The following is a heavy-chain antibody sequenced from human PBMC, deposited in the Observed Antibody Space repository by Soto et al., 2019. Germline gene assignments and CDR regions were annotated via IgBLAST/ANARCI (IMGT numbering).Heavy chain of an antibody. D-gene: IGHD6-19*01. CDR3: ARSALAGTYYGMDV. V-gene: IGHV3-7*01. CDR1: GFTFSSYW. Sequence: PGGSLRLSCAASGFTFSSYWMSWVRQAPGKGLEWVANTKQDESEKYYVDSVKGRFTISRDNAKNSLYLQMDSLRAEDTAVYFCARSALAGTYYGMDVWGPGTTVTVSS. J-gene: IGHJ6*02. CDR2: TKQDESEK.